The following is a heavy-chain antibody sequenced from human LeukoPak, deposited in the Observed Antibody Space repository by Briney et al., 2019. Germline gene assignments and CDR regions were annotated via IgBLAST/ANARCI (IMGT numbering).Heavy chain of an antibody. V-gene: IGHV4-34*01. CDR1: GGSFSGYY. D-gene: IGHD4-23*01. Sequence: SETLSLTCAVYGGSFSGYYWSWIRQPPGKGLEWIGEINHSGSTNYNPSLKSRVTISVDTSKNQFSLKLSSVTAADTAVYYCARGPGYGGNSTLDYWGEGTLVTVSS. J-gene: IGHJ4*02. CDR2: INHSGST. CDR3: ARGPGYGGNSTLDY.